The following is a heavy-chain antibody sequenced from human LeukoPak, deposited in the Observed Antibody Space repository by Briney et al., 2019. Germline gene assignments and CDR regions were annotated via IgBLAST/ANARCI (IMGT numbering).Heavy chain of an antibody. CDR2: IYTSGST. V-gene: IGHV4-4*09. J-gene: IGHJ4*02. CDR1: GGSISSYY. CDR3: ARRGVAAAGLDY. Sequence: PSETLSLTCTVSGGSISSYYWSLIRQPPGKGLEWIGYIYTSGSTNYNPSLKSRVTISVDTSKNQFSLKLSSVTAADTAVYYCARRGVAAAGLDYWGQGTLVTVSS. D-gene: IGHD6-13*01.